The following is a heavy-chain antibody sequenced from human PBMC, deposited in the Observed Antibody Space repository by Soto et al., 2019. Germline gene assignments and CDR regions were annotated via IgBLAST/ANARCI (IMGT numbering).Heavy chain of an antibody. Sequence: DVQLVESGGDLVQRGGSLRLSCAASGSPFSSYWMHWVCHTPGKGLDWVARISGDGVTTYYADPVSGRFTVSRDKAKNTLSLETSVQRAEDTAFYYCAREYYGLLTGYYTDYWGQGTLVSVSS. J-gene: IGHJ4*02. CDR2: ISGDGVTT. CDR3: AREYYGLLTGYYTDY. CDR1: GSPFSSYW. D-gene: IGHD3-9*01. V-gene: IGHV3-74*01.